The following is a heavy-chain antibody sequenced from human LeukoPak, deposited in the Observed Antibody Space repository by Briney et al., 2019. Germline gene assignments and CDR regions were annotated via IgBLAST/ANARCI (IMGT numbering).Heavy chain of an antibody. V-gene: IGHV4-59*08. Sequence: SETLSLTCIASGNSITSDFWSWIRQSPGKGLEWIGYINYSGRSEYDPSLKSRVTISVDRSRKRVSLKMRSVTAADTAVYYCARLDCLSDECYNYWAVGALVTVSS. CDR2: INYSGRS. J-gene: IGHJ4*02. D-gene: IGHD2-21*01. CDR1: GNSITSDF. CDR3: ARLDCLSDECYNY.